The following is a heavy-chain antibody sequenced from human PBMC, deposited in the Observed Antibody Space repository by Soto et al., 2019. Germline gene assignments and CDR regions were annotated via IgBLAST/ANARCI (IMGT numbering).Heavy chain of an antibody. CDR1: GFTFSNYW. D-gene: IGHD3-16*01. V-gene: IGHV3-74*01. Sequence: EVQLVESGGDLVQPGGSLRLSCAASGFTFSNYWMHWVRQAPGKGLMWVSRINPDGSRTTYADSVQGRFAISRDNAKSTVYLQMQSLRAEDAAVYYCARVKLGSYDWFDPWGQGTLVTVSS. J-gene: IGHJ5*02. CDR2: INPDGSRT. CDR3: ARVKLGSYDWFDP.